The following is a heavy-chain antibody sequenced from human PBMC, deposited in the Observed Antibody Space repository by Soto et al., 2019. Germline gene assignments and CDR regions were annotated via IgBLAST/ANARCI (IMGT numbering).Heavy chain of an antibody. CDR3: ARDRWAQSGTSWGVGWFDP. D-gene: IGHD1-7*01. CDR1: GFTFSSHS. V-gene: IGHV3-30-3*01. Sequence: QVQLVESGGGAVQPGRSLRLSCAASGFTFSSHSMHWVRQAPGKGLEWVAMISSDGNSQLYAGSVKGRFTISRDNSESAMFLQMNRLRAEDTAFYFCARDRWAQSGTSWGVGWFDPWGQGTLVTVSS. CDR2: ISSDGNSQ. J-gene: IGHJ5*02.